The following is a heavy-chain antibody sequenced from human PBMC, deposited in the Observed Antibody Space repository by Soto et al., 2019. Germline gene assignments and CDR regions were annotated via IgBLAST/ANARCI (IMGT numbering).Heavy chain of an antibody. V-gene: IGHV3-7*01. D-gene: IGHD5-18*01. CDR3: ADGYSLFDY. CDR2: IKQDGSEK. Sequence: GGSLRLSCAVSGFTFSSYWMSWVRQAPGKGLEWVANIKQDGSEKYYVDSVKGRFTTSRDNAKNSLYLQMNSLRAEDTAVYYCADGYSLFDYWGQATLGTFSS. CDR1: GFTFSSYW. J-gene: IGHJ4*02.